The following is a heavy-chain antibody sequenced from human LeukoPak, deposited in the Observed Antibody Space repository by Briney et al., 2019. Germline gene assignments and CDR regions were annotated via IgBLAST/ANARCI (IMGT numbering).Heavy chain of an antibody. CDR2: ISNSGTTV. V-gene: IGHV3-48*03. D-gene: IGHD3-9*01. Sequence: GGSLRLSCAASGFTFSSYEMNWVRQAPGKGLEWVSYISNSGTTVYYAGSVKGRFTISRDNAKNSLYLQMNSLRAEVTAVYYCARVVLRYFLHWGQGTLVTVSS. CDR1: GFTFSSYE. CDR3: ARVVLRYFLH. J-gene: IGHJ4*02.